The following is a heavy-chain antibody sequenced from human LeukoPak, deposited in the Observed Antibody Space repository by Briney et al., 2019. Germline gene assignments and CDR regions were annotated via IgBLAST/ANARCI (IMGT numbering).Heavy chain of an antibody. CDR1: GGSFSGYY. J-gene: IGHJ4*02. V-gene: IGHV4-34*01. CDR2: INHSGST. Sequence: KPSETLSLTCAVYGGSFSGYYWSWLRQPPGKGLEWLGEINHSGSTNYNPSLKSRVTISVDTSKNQFSLKLSSVTAADTAVYYCARSKRITMVRGVIFYFDYWGQGTLVTVSS. D-gene: IGHD3-10*01. CDR3: ARSKRITMVRGVIFYFDY.